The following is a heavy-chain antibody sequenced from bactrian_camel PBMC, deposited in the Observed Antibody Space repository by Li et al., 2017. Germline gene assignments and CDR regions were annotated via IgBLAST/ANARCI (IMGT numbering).Heavy chain of an antibody. Sequence: DVQLVESGGGLVQPGGSLRLSCATNGFTFSTYDMSWVRQAPRKGLEWVSVISGGGGPTRYADSVKGRFTISEDNAKNIVYLQMNNLKPEDTAMYFCAADGALSDALHCLDGYTYWGQGTQVTVS. J-gene: IGHJ4*01. CDR2: ISGGGGPT. D-gene: IGHD1*01. V-gene: IGHV3S40*01. CDR1: GFTFSTYD. CDR3: AADGALSDALHCLDGYTY.